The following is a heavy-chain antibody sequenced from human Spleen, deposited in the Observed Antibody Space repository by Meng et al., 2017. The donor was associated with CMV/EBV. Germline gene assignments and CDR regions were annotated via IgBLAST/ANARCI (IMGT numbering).Heavy chain of an antibody. Sequence: GESLKISCKGSGYSFPNFWIGWVRQSPGKVLECVGNILPRDSDTRYSPSFQGQVTMSADKTITTASLQWNSLRPTATAMYYCARRGSGNYPFDYWGQGTLVTVSS. CDR2: ILPRDSDT. J-gene: IGHJ4*02. D-gene: IGHD1-26*01. CDR1: GYSFPNFW. CDR3: ARRGSGNYPFDY. V-gene: IGHV5-51*01.